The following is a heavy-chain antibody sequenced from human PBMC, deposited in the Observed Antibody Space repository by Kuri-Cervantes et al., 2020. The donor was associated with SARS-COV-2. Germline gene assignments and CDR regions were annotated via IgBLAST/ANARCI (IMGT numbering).Heavy chain of an antibody. CDR1: GFTFSAYW. CDR3: ARGDGMDV. CDR2: IDGDGTSI. J-gene: IGHJ6*02. Sequence: GESLKISCAASGFTFSAYWMHWVRHAPGKGLVWVSHIDGDGTSIGYADSVKGRFTISRDNAKGTLYLPMNSLRAEDTAMYYCARGDGMDVWGQGTTVTVSS. V-gene: IGHV3-74*01.